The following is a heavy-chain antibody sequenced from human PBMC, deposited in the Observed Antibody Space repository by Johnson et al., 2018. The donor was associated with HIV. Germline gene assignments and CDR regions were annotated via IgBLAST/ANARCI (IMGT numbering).Heavy chain of an antibody. D-gene: IGHD6-19*01. CDR2: IGTAGDT. J-gene: IGHJ3*02. CDR3: ARERGYSSVLWKLSEDAFDI. CDR1: GFSFSSYD. V-gene: IGHV3-13*01. Sequence: VHLVESGGGLVQPGRSLRLSCAASGFSFSSYDMHWVRQATGKGLEWVSAIGTAGDTYYPGSVKGRFTISRENAKNSLYLQMNSLRAEDTAVYYCARERGYSSVLWKLSEDAFDIWGQGTMVTVSS.